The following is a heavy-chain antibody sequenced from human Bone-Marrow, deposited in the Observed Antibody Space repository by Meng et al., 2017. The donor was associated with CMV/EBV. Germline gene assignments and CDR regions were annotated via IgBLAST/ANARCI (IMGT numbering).Heavy chain of an antibody. CDR3: VRPSSSTGSFDY. V-gene: IGHV3-20*04. J-gene: IGHJ4*02. CDR2: INWTGVSS. CDR1: GFTFECYG. Sequence: GESLKISCAASGFTFECYGMGWVRQTPGKGLEWVSGINWTGVSSGYAHSVKGRFTISRDNAENSLYLEMNSLRAEDTALYYCVRPSSSTGSFDYWGQGTLVTVSS. D-gene: IGHD6-13*01.